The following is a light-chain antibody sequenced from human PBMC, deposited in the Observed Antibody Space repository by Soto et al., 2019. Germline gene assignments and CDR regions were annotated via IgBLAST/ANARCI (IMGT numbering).Light chain of an antibody. CDR1: QDVSSSY. V-gene: IGKV3-11*01. J-gene: IGKJ5*01. CDR2: VAS. CDR3: QQRSNWPPIT. Sequence: EIVLTQSPATLSSFPGERATLSCRASQDVSSSYLAWYQQKPGQAPRLLIYVASNRATGIPARFSGSGSGTDFTLTISSLEPEDFAVYYCQQRSNWPPITFGQGTRLEIK.